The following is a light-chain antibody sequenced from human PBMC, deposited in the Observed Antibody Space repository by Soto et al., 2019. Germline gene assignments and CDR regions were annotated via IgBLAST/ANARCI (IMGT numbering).Light chain of an antibody. V-gene: IGKV1-39*01. CDR2: GAS. J-gene: IGKJ5*01. CDR3: QQSYSFPIT. Sequence: DIQMTQSPSSLSASVGESVTITCRASQSVRNYLNWYQHKPGKAPKLLIYGASRLQTGVPSRFSGSGSGTDFTLTVSSLQPEDFATYYCQQSYSFPITFGQGTRLEIK. CDR1: QSVRNY.